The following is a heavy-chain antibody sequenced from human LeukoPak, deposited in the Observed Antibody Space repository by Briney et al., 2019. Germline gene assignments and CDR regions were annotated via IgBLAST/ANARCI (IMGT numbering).Heavy chain of an antibody. D-gene: IGHD6-6*01. CDR1: GGSISSSSYY. CDR2: IYYSGST. Sequence: SETLSLTCTVSGGSISSSSYYWGWLRQPPGKGLEWIGSIYYSGSTYYNPSLKSRVTISVDTSKNQFSLKLSSVTAADTAVYYCASTLDGHFDFWGQGTLVTVSS. CDR3: ASTLDGHFDF. J-gene: IGHJ4*02. V-gene: IGHV4-39*01.